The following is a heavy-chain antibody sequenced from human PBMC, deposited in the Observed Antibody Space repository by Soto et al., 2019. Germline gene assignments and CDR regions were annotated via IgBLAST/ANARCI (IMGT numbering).Heavy chain of an antibody. CDR1: GGSISSYY. V-gene: IGHV4-59*08. J-gene: IGHJ5*02. CDR3: ARQSCSSTSCYSWVSWFDP. D-gene: IGHD2-2*01. Sequence: QVQLQESGPGLVKPSETLSLTCTVSGGSISSYYWSWIRQPPGKGLEWIGHIYYSGSTNYNPSLKSRVSISVDTSKNQFSLKQSSVTAADTAVYYCARQSCSSTSCYSWVSWFDPWGQGTLVTVSS. CDR2: IYYSGST.